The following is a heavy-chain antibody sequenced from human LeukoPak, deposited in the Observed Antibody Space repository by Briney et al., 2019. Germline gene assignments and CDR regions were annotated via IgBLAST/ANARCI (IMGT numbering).Heavy chain of an antibody. Sequence: ASVKVSCKASGYTFTGYYMHWVRQAPGQGLEWMGWINPNSGGTDYAQKFQGRVTMTRDTSISTAYMELSRLRSDDTAVYYCARASRYDSSGYCVFDYWGQGTLVTVSS. CDR3: ARASRYDSSGYCVFDY. V-gene: IGHV1-2*02. CDR1: GYTFTGYY. J-gene: IGHJ4*02. D-gene: IGHD3-22*01. CDR2: INPNSGGT.